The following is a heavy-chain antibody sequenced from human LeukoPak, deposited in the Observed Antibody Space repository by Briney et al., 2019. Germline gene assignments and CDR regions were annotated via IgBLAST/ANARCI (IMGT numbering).Heavy chain of an antibody. Sequence: PSETLSLTCTVSGYSISSGYYWSWIRQPAGKGLEWIGRIYTSGSTNYNPSLKSRVIISVDTSKNQVSLTLSSVTAADTALYFCARDPTIFGVPSGYFFDIWGQGTMVTVSS. CDR1: GYSISSGYY. CDR2: IYTSGST. D-gene: IGHD3-3*01. J-gene: IGHJ3*02. CDR3: ARDPTIFGVPSGYFFDI. V-gene: IGHV4-61*02.